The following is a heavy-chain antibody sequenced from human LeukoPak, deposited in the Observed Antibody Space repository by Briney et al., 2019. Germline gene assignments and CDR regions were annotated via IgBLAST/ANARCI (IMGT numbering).Heavy chain of an antibody. CDR3: ARGGSYLSAFDI. Sequence: GGSLRLSCAASGFTFSTYSMNWVRQAPGKGLEWVSSISSGSTYIYYADSVKGRFTISRDNSKNTLYLQMNSLRAEDTAVYYCARGGSYLSAFDIWGQGTMVTVSS. CDR2: ISSGSTYI. D-gene: IGHD1-26*01. J-gene: IGHJ3*02. CDR1: GFTFSTYS. V-gene: IGHV3-21*04.